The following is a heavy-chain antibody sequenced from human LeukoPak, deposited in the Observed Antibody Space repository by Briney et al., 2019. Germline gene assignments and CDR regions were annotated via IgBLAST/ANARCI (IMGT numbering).Heavy chain of an antibody. CDR3: ARDLEMATISTVDDY. Sequence: WASVKVSCKASGYTFTSYYMHWVRQAPGQGLEWMGIINPSGGSTSYAQKFQSRVTMTRDTSTSTVYMGLSSLRSEDTAVYYCARDLEMATISTVDDYWGQGTLVTVSS. V-gene: IGHV1-46*01. CDR2: INPSGGST. J-gene: IGHJ4*02. CDR1: GYTFTSYY. D-gene: IGHD5-24*01.